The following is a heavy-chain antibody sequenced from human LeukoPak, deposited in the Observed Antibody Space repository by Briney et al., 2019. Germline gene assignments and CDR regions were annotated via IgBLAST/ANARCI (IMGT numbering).Heavy chain of an antibody. CDR1: GYTLTEVS. V-gene: IGHV1-69*05. D-gene: IGHD6-13*01. J-gene: IGHJ5*02. CDR3: ARGSSPERPNWFDP. CDR2: IIPIFGTA. Sequence: SVKASCKVSGYTLTEVSMHWVRQAPGQGLEWMGGIIPIFGTANYAQKFQGRVTITTDESTSTAYMELSSLRSEDTAVYYCARGSSPERPNWFDPWGKGTLVTVSS.